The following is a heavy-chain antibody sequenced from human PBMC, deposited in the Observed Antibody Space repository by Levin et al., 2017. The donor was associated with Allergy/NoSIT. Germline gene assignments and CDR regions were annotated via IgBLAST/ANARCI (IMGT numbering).Heavy chain of an antibody. D-gene: IGHD3-10*01. V-gene: IGHV3-30-3*01. CDR3: ARGSPLLWFGESIDN. CDR1: GFTFTSYA. CDR2: ISYDGSNK. Sequence: GGSLRLSCAASGFTFTSYAMHWVRQAPGKGLEWVAVISYDGSNKYYADSVKGRFTISRDNSKNTLYLQMNSLRAEDTAVYYCARGSPLLWFGESIDNWGQGTLVTVSS. J-gene: IGHJ4*02.